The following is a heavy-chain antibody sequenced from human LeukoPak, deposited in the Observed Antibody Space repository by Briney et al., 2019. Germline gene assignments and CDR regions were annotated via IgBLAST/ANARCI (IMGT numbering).Heavy chain of an antibody. CDR1: GGSFSNGSYY. CDR2: IYISGRT. CDR3: ARDAGYYDSSGYP. Sequence: SQTLSLTCTVSGGSFSNGSYYWSWIRQPARKGLEWIGHIYISGRTNYNPSLQSRVTMSVDTSKNQFSLKLSSVTAADTAVYYCARDAGYYDSSGYPWGQGTMVTVSS. J-gene: IGHJ3*01. D-gene: IGHD3-22*01. V-gene: IGHV4-61*09.